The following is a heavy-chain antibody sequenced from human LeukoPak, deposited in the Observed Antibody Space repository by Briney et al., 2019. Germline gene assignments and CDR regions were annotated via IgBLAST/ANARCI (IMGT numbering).Heavy chain of an antibody. J-gene: IGHJ4*02. CDR1: GGSISSGSYY. CDR2: IYTSGST. CDR3: ARVLKGRAPFDY. Sequence: SETLSLTCTVSGGSISSGSYYWSWIRQPAGKGLEWIGRIYTSGSTNYSPSLKSRVTISVDTSKNQFSLKLSSVTAADTAVYYCARVLKGRAPFDYWGQGTLVTVSS. V-gene: IGHV4-61*02.